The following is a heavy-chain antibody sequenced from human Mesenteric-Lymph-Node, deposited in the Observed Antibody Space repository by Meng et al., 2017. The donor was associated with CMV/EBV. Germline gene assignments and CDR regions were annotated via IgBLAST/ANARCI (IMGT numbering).Heavy chain of an antibody. CDR3: ARGGGILGATTQYFQH. D-gene: IGHD1-26*01. J-gene: IGHJ1*01. CDR1: GYTFTTYY. Sequence: ASVKVSCKASGYTFTTYYMHWVRQAPGQGLEWMGVINPSGHSTTYAQKFQDRVTMTSDTSTSTVYMELSSLRSEDTAVYFCARGGGILGATTQYFQHWGQGTLVTVSS. CDR2: INPSGHST. V-gene: IGHV1-46*01.